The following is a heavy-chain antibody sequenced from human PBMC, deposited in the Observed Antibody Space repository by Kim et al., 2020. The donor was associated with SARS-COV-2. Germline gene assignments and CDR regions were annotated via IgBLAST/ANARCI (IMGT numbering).Heavy chain of an antibody. J-gene: IGHJ4*02. CDR3: ARAGGARAVDY. D-gene: IGHD1-26*01. V-gene: IGHV1-69*01. CDR2: A. Sequence: ANDAQKFQGRVTITADESPSTAYMELSSLGSEDTAVYYCARAGGARAVDYWGQGTLVTVSS.